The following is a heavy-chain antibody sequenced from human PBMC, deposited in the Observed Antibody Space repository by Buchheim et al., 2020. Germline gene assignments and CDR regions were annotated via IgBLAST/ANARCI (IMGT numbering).Heavy chain of an antibody. Sequence: EVQLVESGGGLVQPGGSLRLSCAASGFTFSSRWMHWVRQAPGKGLVWVSHINSDGSTATYADSVKGRFTISRDNSQNTLYLQMNSLRAEDTAVYYCARDLGTGVSSSGPWGQGTL. CDR2: INSDGSTA. V-gene: IGHV3-74*01. CDR3: ARDLGTGVSSSGP. D-gene: IGHD6-6*01. CDR1: GFTFSSRW. J-gene: IGHJ5*02.